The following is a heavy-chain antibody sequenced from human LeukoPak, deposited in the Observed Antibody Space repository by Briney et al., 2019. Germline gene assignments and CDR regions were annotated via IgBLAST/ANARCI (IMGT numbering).Heavy chain of an antibody. Sequence: PGGSLRLSCAASGFTFSSYAMTWVRQASGKGLEWVSAISRSGGSTYYADSVKGRFTISRDSSKNTLYLQMNSLRAEDTAVYYCAKGIQWEPPIDYWGQGTLVTVSS. CDR3: AKGIQWEPPIDY. CDR2: ISRSGGST. CDR1: GFTFSSYA. J-gene: IGHJ4*02. V-gene: IGHV3-23*01. D-gene: IGHD1-26*01.